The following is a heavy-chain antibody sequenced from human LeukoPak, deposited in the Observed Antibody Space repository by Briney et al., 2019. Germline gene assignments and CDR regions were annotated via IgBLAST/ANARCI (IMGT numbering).Heavy chain of an antibody. Sequence: SETLSLTCTVSGASINSYSWSWIRQPPGKGLEWIAYIYYSGNTNKNSSLKSRVTISVDTSKNQFSLKLSSVTAADTAVYYCARVGSTMARDYFDYWGQGTLVSVSS. CDR1: GASINSYS. CDR2: IYYSGNT. CDR3: ARVGSTMARDYFDY. D-gene: IGHD3-10*01. J-gene: IGHJ4*02. V-gene: IGHV4-59*01.